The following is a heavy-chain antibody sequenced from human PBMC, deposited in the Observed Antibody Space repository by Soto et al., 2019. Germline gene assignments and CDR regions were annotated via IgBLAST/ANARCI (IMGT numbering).Heavy chain of an antibody. CDR1: GGSITRPGYY. V-gene: IGHV4-31*03. CDR2: IYYSGTT. Sequence: QVQLQESGPGLVQPSQTLSLTFTVSGGSITRPGYYWSWIRQLPGKVLEWIGYIYYSGTTYYHPSLKSRVDISVDTSKNQFSLKLSSLTAADTAVYYCAGSYGSGTNWFDPWGQGTLVTVSS. J-gene: IGHJ5*02. CDR3: AGSYGSGTNWFDP. D-gene: IGHD3-10*01.